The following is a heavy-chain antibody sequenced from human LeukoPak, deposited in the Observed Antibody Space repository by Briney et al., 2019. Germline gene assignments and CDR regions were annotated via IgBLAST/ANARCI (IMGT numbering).Heavy chain of an antibody. CDR1: GDSVSSNGVA. V-gene: IGHV6-1*01. J-gene: IGHJ4*02. CDR2: TYYGSKWSN. CDR3: TRGRNSAFDY. Sequence: SQTLSLTCVISGDSVSSNGVAWNWVRQSPSRGLEWLGRTYYGSKWSNDYALSVKSRITVNPDTSKNQFSLQLNSVTPEDTAVYYCTRGRNSAFDYWGQGTLVTVSS. D-gene: IGHD1-14*01.